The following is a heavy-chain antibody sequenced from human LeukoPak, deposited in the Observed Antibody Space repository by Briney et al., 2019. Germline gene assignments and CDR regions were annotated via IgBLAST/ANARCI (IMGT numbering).Heavy chain of an antibody. J-gene: IGHJ5*02. CDR3: ARDLGGRRLWLNWFDP. Sequence: SETLSLTCTVSGGSISSYYWSWIRQPAGKGLEWIGSIYYSGSTYYNPSLKSRVTISVDTSKNQFSLKLSSVTAADTAVYYCARDLGGRRLWLNWFDPWGQGTLVTVSS. D-gene: IGHD5-18*01. CDR1: GGSISSYY. CDR2: IYYSGST. V-gene: IGHV4-4*07.